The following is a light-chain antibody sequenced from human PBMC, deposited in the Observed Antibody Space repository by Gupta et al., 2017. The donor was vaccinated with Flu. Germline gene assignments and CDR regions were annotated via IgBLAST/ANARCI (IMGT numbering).Light chain of an antibody. CDR2: DAS. Sequence: EIVLTQSPATLSLSPWQRTTLSCRASQSVSSYLAWYQQKPGQAPRLLIYDASNRANGVPARFSGSGSGTEFTLTISSLEPEDFAVYYCQQRSNCPWTFGQGTKVEIK. CDR1: QSVSSY. V-gene: IGKV3-11*01. CDR3: QQRSNCPWT. J-gene: IGKJ1*01.